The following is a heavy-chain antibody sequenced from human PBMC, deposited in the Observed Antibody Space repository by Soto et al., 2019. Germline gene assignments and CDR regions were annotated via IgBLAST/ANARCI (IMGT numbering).Heavy chain of an antibody. CDR1: GFTFSSYA. Sequence: PGGSLRLSCAASGFTFSSYAMSWVRQAPGKGLEWVSAISGSGGSTYYADSVKGRLTISRDNSKNTLYLQMNSLRAEDTAVYYCAKDPDSVETRAPWAPDGYWGQGTLVTVSS. J-gene: IGHJ4*02. CDR2: ISGSGGST. V-gene: IGHV3-23*01. D-gene: IGHD3-16*01. CDR3: AKDPDSVETRAPWAPDGY.